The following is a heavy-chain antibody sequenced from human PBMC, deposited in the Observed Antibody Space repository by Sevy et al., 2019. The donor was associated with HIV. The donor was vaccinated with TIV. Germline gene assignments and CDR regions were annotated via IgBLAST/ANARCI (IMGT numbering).Heavy chain of an antibody. Sequence: SEILSLTCTVSGGSISSYYWSWIRQPPGKGLEWIGYIYYSGSTNYNPSLKSRVTISVDTSKNQFSLKLSSVTAADTAVYYCARSGGITIFGVAFDAFDIWGQGTMVTVSS. CDR1: GGSISSYY. D-gene: IGHD3-3*01. CDR2: IYYSGST. CDR3: ARSGGITIFGVAFDAFDI. V-gene: IGHV4-59*01. J-gene: IGHJ3*02.